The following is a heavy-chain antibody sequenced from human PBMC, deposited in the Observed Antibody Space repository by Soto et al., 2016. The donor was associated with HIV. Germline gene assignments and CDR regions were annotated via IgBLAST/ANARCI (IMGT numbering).Heavy chain of an antibody. D-gene: IGHD2-21*02. CDR1: GFTFSNAW. Sequence: AASGFTFSNAWMTWVRQAPGKGLEWVGRIKTKTDDGTTDYAAPVKGRFTISRDDSKNTLYLQMNSLKTEDTAVYYCTTGTDRGLTYYYYYGMDVWGQGTSVTVSS. V-gene: IGHV3-15*01. J-gene: IGHJ6*02. CDR3: TTGTDRGLTYYYYYGMDV. CDR2: IKTKTDDGTT.